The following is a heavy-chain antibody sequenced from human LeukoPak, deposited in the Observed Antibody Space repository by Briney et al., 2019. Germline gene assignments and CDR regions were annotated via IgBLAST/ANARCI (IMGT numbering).Heavy chain of an antibody. D-gene: IGHD2-15*01. CDR2: IIPIFGTA. J-gene: IGHJ4*02. CDR3: ARVSFCSGSSCYAGHDY. Sequence: SVKVSCKASGGTFTSYAISWVRQAPGQGLEWMERIIPIFGTANYAQKFQGRVTITADKSTSTAYMELSSLRSEDTAVYYCARVSFCSGSSCYAGHDYWGQGTLVTVSS. CDR1: GGTFTSYA. V-gene: IGHV1-69*06.